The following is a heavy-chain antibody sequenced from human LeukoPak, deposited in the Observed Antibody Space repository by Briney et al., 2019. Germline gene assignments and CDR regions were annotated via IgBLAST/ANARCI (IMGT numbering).Heavy chain of an antibody. CDR1: GFTFSSYA. J-gene: IGHJ4*02. D-gene: IGHD2-15*01. Sequence: GGSLRLSCAASGFTFSSYALNWVRQPPAKGLEYVSAVSLDGGTTYYADSVKGRFTISSDNSKNTLYLQMGSLRAEDMAVYYCTRVLPGGSCYDYWGQGTLVTVSS. CDR3: TRVLPGGSCYDY. V-gene: IGHV3-64*02. CDR2: VSLDGGTT.